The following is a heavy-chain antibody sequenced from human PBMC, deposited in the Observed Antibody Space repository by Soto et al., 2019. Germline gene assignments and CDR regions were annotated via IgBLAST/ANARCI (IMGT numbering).Heavy chain of an antibody. CDR1: GYTFTSYY. D-gene: IGHD6-19*01. J-gene: IGHJ6*02. V-gene: IGHV1-46*01. Sequence: QVQLVQSGAEVKKPGASVKVSCKASGYTFTSYYMHWVRQAPGQGLEWMGIINPSGGSTSYAQKFQGRVTMTRDTSTSTVYMELSSLRSEDTAVYYCARDLSYSSGWSDYYYYGMDVWGQGTTVTVSS. CDR3: ARDLSYSSGWSDYYYYGMDV. CDR2: INPSGGST.